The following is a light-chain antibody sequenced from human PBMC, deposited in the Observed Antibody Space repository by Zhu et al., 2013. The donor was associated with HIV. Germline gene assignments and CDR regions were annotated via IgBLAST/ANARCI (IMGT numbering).Light chain of an antibody. J-gene: IGKJ2*01. CDR1: QSVFKY. V-gene: IGKV3-11*01. Sequence: EIVLTQSPATLSLSPGERATLSCRASQSVFKYLAWYQQTPGQPPRLLIYDSSNRATGVPARFSGSGSGTDFTLTISSLEREDFAVYYCQQRSTWPPTFGQGTKLEIK. CDR2: DSS. CDR3: QQRSTWPPT.